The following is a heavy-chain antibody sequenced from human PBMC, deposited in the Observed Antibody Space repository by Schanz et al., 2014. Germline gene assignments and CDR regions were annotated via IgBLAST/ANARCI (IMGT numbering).Heavy chain of an antibody. Sequence: EVQLLESGGGFVQPGGSLRLSCVASGVTFSSYAMSWVRQASGKGLEWVSAISGSGASTYYADSVKGRFAISRDNSKNTLYLQVNSLRAEDTAVYYCAKHVRSLTGNDYWGQGTLVTVSS. J-gene: IGHJ4*02. D-gene: IGHD3-9*01. CDR3: AKHVRSLTGNDY. V-gene: IGHV3-23*01. CDR2: ISGSGAST. CDR1: GVTFSSYA.